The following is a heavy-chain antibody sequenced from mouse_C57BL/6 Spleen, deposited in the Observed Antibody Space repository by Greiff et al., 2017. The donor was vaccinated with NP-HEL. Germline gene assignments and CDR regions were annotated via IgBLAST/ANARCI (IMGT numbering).Heavy chain of an antibody. CDR3: ARSPSTVVAGWYFDV. V-gene: IGHV14-2*01. D-gene: IGHD1-1*01. Sequence: EVKLVESGAELVKPGASVKLSCTASGFNIKDYYMHWVKQRTEQGLEWIGRIDPEDGETKYAPKFQGKATITADTSSNTAYLQLSSLTSEDTAVYYCARSPSTVVAGWYFDVWGTGTTVTVSS. CDR2: IDPEDGET. CDR1: GFNIKDYY. J-gene: IGHJ1*03.